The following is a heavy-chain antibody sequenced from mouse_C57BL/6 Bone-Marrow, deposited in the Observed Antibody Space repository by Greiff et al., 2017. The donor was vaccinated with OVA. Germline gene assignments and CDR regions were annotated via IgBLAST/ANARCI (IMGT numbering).Heavy chain of an antibody. CDR2: IYPGGGYT. Sequence: LVESGAELVRPGTSVKMSCKASGYTFTNYWIGWAKQRPGHGLEWIGDIYPGGGYTNYNEKFKGKATLTADKSSSTAYMQFSSLTSEDSAIYYCARLSGTCFDYWGQGTTLTVSS. J-gene: IGHJ2*01. V-gene: IGHV1-63*01. CDR1: GYTFTNYW. D-gene: IGHD4-1*01. CDR3: ARLSGTCFDY.